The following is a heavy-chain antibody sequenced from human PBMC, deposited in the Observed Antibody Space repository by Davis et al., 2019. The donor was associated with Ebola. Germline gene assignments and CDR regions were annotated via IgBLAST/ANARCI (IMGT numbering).Heavy chain of an antibody. J-gene: IGHJ4*02. Sequence: GESLKISCEASGFTFSIYWMHWVRQAPGKGLEWVAYTHSDGSAKTYADSVKGRFTIARDNAKNTLYLQMNRLRAEDTAVYYCARGMPADIVVLVAATPFDYWGQGTLVTVSS. CDR1: GFTFSIYW. V-gene: IGHV3-74*01. D-gene: IGHD2-15*01. CDR2: THSDGSAK. CDR3: ARGMPADIVVLVAATPFDY.